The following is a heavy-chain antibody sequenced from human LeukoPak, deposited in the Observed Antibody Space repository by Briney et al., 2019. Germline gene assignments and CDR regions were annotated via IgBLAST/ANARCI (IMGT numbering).Heavy chain of an antibody. Sequence: PGGSLRLSCAASGFTVSSNYMNWVRQAPGKGLEWVSVIFSSGTTYYADSVKGRFTISRDNSKNTLYLQMNSLRPEDTAVYYCGGWVSSTSFDYWGQGTLVTVSS. J-gene: IGHJ4*02. V-gene: IGHV3-66*02. CDR3: GGWVSSTSFDY. D-gene: IGHD6-13*01. CDR2: IFSSGTT. CDR1: GFTVSSNY.